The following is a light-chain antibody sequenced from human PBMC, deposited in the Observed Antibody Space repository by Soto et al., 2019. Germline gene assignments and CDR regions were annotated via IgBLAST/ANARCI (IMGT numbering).Light chain of an antibody. CDR2: DAS. CDR3: QQYDNLPLT. Sequence: DIQMTQSPSSLSASVGDRVTITCQASQDISNYLNWYQQKPGKAPKLLIYDASNLETGVPSRFSGSGSGTDVTFTISSLQPEDIATYYCQQYDNLPLTFGGGTKVASK. J-gene: IGKJ4*01. V-gene: IGKV1-33*01. CDR1: QDISNY.